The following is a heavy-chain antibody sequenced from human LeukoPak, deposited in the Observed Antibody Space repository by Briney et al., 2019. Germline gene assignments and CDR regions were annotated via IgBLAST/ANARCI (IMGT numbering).Heavy chain of an antibody. D-gene: IGHD1-26*01. CDR3: ARGDTGSYYYFDY. CDR1: GGSITPYY. Sequence: SQTLSLTCTVSGGSITPYYWSWIRQPPGTGLEYIAYIHYSGSTNYNPSLKSRVTISVDTSKNQFSLKLSSVTAADTAVYYCARGDTGSYYYFDYWGQGTLVTVSS. CDR2: IHYSGST. J-gene: IGHJ4*02. V-gene: IGHV4-59*01.